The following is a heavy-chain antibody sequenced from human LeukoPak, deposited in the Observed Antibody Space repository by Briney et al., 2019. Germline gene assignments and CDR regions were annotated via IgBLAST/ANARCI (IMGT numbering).Heavy chain of an antibody. CDR1: GFTFSSYA. J-gene: IGHJ4*02. D-gene: IGHD6-19*01. V-gene: IGHV3-23*01. CDR3: AKVTYSSGWAPFDY. CDR2: ISGSGGST. Sequence: GGSLRLSCAASGFTFSSYAMSWVRHAPGGGLEWVSAISGSGGSTYYADSVKGRFTISRDNSKNTLYLQMNSLRAEETAVYYCAKVTYSSGWAPFDYWGQGTLVTVSS.